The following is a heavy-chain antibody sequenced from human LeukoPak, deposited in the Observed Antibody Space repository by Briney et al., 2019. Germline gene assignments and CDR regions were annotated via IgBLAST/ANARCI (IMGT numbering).Heavy chain of an antibody. CDR3: ARRAGPVVPAAMDLLWYDILTDLTDAFDI. CDR2: ISSSSSYM. J-gene: IGHJ3*02. D-gene: IGHD2-2*01. V-gene: IGHV3-21*01. Sequence: KAGGSLRLSCAASGFTFSSYTMNWVRQAPGKGLEWVSSISSSSSYMYYADSVKGRFTISRDNAKNSLYLQMNSLRAEDTAVYYCARRAGPVVPAAMDLLWYDILTDLTDAFDIWGQGTMVTVSS. CDR1: GFTFSSYT.